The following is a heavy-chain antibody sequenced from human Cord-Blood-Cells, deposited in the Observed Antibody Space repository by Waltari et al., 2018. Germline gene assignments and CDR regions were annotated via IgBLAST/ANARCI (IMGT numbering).Heavy chain of an antibody. Sequence: QMQLVQSGPEVKKPGTSVKVSCKASGFTFTSSAVQWVRQARGQRLEWIGWIVVGSGNTNYAQKFQERVTITRDMSTSTAYMELSSLRSEDTAVYYCAARVLWSGYYFDYWGQGTLVTVSS. CDR3: AARVLWSGYYFDY. CDR1: GFTFTSSA. J-gene: IGHJ4*02. V-gene: IGHV1-58*01. D-gene: IGHD3-3*01. CDR2: IVVGSGNT.